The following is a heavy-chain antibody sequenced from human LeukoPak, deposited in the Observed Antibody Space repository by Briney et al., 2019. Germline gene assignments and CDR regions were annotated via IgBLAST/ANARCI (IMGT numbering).Heavy chain of an antibody. CDR2: IYYSGST. CDR1: GGSISSYY. J-gene: IGHJ4*02. V-gene: IGHV4-59*01. Sequence: SETLSLTCTVSGGSISSYYWSWIRQPPGKGLEWIGYIYYSGSTNYNPSLKSRVTISVDTSKNQFSLKPSSVTAADTAVYYCAREGATGDPFDYWGQGTLVTVSS. CDR3: AREGATGDPFDY. D-gene: IGHD7-27*01.